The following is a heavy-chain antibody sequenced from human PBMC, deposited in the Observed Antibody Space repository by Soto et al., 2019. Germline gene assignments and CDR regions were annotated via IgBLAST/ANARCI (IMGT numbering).Heavy chain of an antibody. CDR1: GFTFSSYA. CDR2: ISGSGGST. CDR3: AKGRPGVLVVGGVIVSSLRFDY. V-gene: IGHV3-23*01. Sequence: GGSLRLSCAASGFTFSSYAMSWVRQAPGKGLEWVSAISGSGGSTYYADSVKGRFTISRDNSKNTLYLQMNSLRAEDTAVYYCAKGRPGVLVVGGVIVSSLRFDYWGQGTLVTVSS. J-gene: IGHJ4*02. D-gene: IGHD3-16*02.